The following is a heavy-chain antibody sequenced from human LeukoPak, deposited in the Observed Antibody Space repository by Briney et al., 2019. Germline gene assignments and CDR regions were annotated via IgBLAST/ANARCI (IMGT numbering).Heavy chain of an antibody. J-gene: IGHJ4*02. D-gene: IGHD3-16*01. CDR3: GRRLGTDKGRGGPFDY. V-gene: IGHV4-39*01. CDR2: LYYSGST. Sequence: PSETLSLTCTLSGGSISSSDYSWGWIRQPPGKGLEWIGSLYYSGSTFYNPSLNSRVIMSADTSKNEFYLKLSSVTAADTAVYFCGRRLGTDKGRGGPFDYWGQGTLVTVSS. CDR1: GGSISSSDYS.